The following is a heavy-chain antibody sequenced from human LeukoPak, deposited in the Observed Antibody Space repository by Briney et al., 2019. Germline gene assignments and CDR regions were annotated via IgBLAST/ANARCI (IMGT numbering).Heavy chain of an antibody. V-gene: IGHV1-8*01. CDR3: ARDRSYGGKYYFDY. Sequence: ASVKVSCKASGYTFTSYDINWVRQATGQGLEWMGWMNPNSGNTGYAQKFQGRVTMTRNTSISTAYMELSSLRSEDTAVYYCARDRSYGGKYYFDYWGQGTLVTVSS. J-gene: IGHJ4*02. CDR1: GYTFTSYD. CDR2: MNPNSGNT. D-gene: IGHD5-18*01.